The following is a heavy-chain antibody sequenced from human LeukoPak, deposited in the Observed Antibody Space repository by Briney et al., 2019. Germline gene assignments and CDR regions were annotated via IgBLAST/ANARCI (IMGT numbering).Heavy chain of an antibody. J-gene: IGHJ4*02. CDR1: GYTFTGYY. Sequence: GASVKVSCKXSGYTFTGYYMHWVRQAPGQGLEWMGRINPNSGGTNYAQKFQGRVTMTRDTSISTAYMELSRLRSDDTAVYYCARDAWGLEYSDYWGQGTLVTVSS. CDR2: INPNSGGT. D-gene: IGHD7-27*01. CDR3: ARDAWGLEYSDY. V-gene: IGHV1-2*06.